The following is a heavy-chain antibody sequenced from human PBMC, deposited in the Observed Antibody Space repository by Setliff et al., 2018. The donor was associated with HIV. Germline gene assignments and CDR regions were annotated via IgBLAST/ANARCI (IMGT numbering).Heavy chain of an antibody. J-gene: IGHJ4*02. Sequence: TSETLSLTCAVSGGSISSSNWWSWVRQPPGKGLEWIGEIFHSGSTNYNPSLKSRVTISVDKSKNQFSLKLSSVTAADTAVYYCARTYGSGSYYQGRYFDYWGQGTLVTVSS. CDR3: ARTYGSGSYYQGRYFDY. D-gene: IGHD3-10*01. CDR1: GGSISSSNW. V-gene: IGHV4-4*02. CDR2: IFHSGST.